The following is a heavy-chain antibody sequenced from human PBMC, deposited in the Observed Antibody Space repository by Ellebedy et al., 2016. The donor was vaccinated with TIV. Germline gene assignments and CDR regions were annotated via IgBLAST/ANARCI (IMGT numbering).Heavy chain of an antibody. CDR3: ARDCDGLYDSSGYCLPLDY. J-gene: IGHJ4*02. Sequence: GGSLRLXXAASGFTFSSYSMNWVRQAPGKGLEWVSSISSSSSYIYYADSVKGRFTISRDNAKNSLYLQMNSLRAEDTAVYYCARDCDGLYDSSGYCLPLDYWGQGTLVTVSS. V-gene: IGHV3-21*01. CDR2: ISSSSSYI. CDR1: GFTFSSYS. D-gene: IGHD3-22*01.